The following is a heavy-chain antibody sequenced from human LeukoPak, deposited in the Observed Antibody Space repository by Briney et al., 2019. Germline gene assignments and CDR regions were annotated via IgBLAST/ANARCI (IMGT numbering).Heavy chain of an antibody. D-gene: IGHD1-1*01. CDR1: GXTFSTYT. J-gene: IGHJ4*02. V-gene: IGHV3-21*01. CDR2: ITSSSRYI. CDR3: ATSPGELEFDY. Sequence: GGSLRLSCAASGXTFSTYTMNWVRQAPGKGLEWVSSITSSSRYIYYADSVRGRFTISRDNAKNSLYLQMNSLRAEDTAIYYCATSPGELEFDYWGQGTLVTVSS.